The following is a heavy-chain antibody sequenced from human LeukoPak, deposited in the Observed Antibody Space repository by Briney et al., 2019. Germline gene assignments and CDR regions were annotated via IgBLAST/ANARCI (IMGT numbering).Heavy chain of an antibody. CDR1: GFTFSSYA. V-gene: IGHV3-23*01. J-gene: IGHJ6*02. CDR3: AKEEGSRDYGDYWNGMDV. Sequence: GGSLRLSCAASGFTFSSYAMSWVRQAPGKGLEWVSAISGSGGSTYYADSVKGRFTISRDNSKNTLYLQMNSLRAEDTAVYYCAKEEGSRDYGDYWNGMDVWGQGTTVTVSS. CDR2: ISGSGGST. D-gene: IGHD4-17*01.